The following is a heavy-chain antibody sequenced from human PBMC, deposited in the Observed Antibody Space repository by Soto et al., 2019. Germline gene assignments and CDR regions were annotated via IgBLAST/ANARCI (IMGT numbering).Heavy chain of an antibody. V-gene: IGHV4-59*08. CDR2: IYYSGST. CDR1: GGSISSYY. J-gene: IGHJ4*02. Sequence: SETLSLTCTVSGGSISSYYWSWIRQPPGKGLEWIGYIYYSGSTNYNPSLKSRVTISVDTSKNQFSLKLSSVTAADTAVYYCASGATVTTSDYWGQGTLVTVSS. D-gene: IGHD4-17*01. CDR3: ASGATVTTSDY.